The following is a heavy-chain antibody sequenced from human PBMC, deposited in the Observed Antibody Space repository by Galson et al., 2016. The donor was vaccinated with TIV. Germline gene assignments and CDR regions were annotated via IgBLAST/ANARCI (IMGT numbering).Heavy chain of an antibody. V-gene: IGHV3-53*01. Sequence: SLRLSSAGSGFTVSGTSMSWVRQAPGKGLEWVSLIYSAGNTFYADSVKGRFTLSRDNSKNTVYLQISSLRVEDTAVYYCARVSGVVRGYGLDVWGQGTMVTVAS. D-gene: IGHD3-10*01. CDR2: IYSAGNT. J-gene: IGHJ6*02. CDR1: GFTVSGTS. CDR3: ARVSGVVRGYGLDV.